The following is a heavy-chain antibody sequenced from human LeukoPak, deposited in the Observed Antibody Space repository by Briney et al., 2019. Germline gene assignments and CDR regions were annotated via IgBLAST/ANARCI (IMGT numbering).Heavy chain of an antibody. V-gene: IGHV3-9*01. CDR1: GFTFDDYA. CDR2: ISWNSGTI. J-gene: IGHJ4*02. Sequence: GGSLRPSCAASGFTFDDYAMHWARQAPGKGLEWVSGISWNSGTIGYADSVKGRFTISRDNAENSLYLQMNSLRAEDTALYYCAKAQGGYYSNFDYWGQGTLVTVSS. D-gene: IGHD3-22*01. CDR3: AKAQGGYYSNFDY.